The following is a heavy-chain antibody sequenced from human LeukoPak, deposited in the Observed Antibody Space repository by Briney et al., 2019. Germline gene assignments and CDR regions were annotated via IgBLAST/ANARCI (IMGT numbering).Heavy chain of an antibody. J-gene: IGHJ6*03. V-gene: IGHV4-59*08. CDR2: IYYSGST. CDR3: SRRGFMDV. Sequence: SETLSLTCTVSGGSISSYYWSWIRQPPGKGLEWIGFIYYSGSTNYNPSLKSRVTISVDTSKNQISLNLSSVTAADTAVYYCSRRGFMDVWGKGTTVTASS. CDR1: GGSISSYY. D-gene: IGHD3-16*01.